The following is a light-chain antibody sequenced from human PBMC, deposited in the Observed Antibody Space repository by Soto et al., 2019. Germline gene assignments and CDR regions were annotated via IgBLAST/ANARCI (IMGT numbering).Light chain of an antibody. V-gene: IGLV2-8*01. Sequence: QSALTQPPSASGSPGQSVTISCTGTSSDVGGYNYVSWYQQHPGKAPKLMIYEVSKRPSGVPDLFSGSKSGNTASLTVSGLQAEDEADYYCSSHARRTNSHVSRTGTKLHVL. CDR3: SSHARRTNSHV. J-gene: IGLJ1*01. CDR1: SSDVGGYNY. CDR2: EVS.